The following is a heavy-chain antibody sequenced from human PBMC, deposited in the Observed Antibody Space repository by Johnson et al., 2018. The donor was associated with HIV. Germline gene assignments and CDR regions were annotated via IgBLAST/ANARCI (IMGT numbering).Heavy chain of an antibody. CDR2: IKTKTDGGTT. D-gene: IGHD2-21*01. Sequence: VQLVESGGGLVKPGGSLRLSCVASGFTFSNAWMSWVRQAPGKGLEWVGRIKTKTDGGTTDYAAPVKGRFTISRDDSKNTLYLQMNSLKTEDTAVYYCTTDGMWWRTAFDILGQGTMVTVSS. CDR1: GFTFSNAW. V-gene: IGHV3-15*01. J-gene: IGHJ3*02. CDR3: TTDGMWWRTAFDI.